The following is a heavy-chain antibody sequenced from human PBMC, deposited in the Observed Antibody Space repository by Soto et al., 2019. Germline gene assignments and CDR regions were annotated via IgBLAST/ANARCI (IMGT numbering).Heavy chain of an antibody. Sequence: GGSLRLSCAASGFTFSSYAMSWVRQAPGKGLEWVSAISGSGGSTYYADSVKGRFTISRDNSKNTLYLQMNSLRAEDTAVYYCAKGGSEGIVATTYSYWGQGILVTVSS. CDR2: ISGSGGST. D-gene: IGHD5-12*01. CDR3: AKGGSEGIVATTYSY. CDR1: GFTFSSYA. V-gene: IGHV3-23*01. J-gene: IGHJ4*02.